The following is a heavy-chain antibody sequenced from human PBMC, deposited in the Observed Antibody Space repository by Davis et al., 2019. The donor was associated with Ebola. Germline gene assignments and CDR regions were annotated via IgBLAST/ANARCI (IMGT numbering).Heavy chain of an antibody. D-gene: IGHD4-11*01. V-gene: IGHV1-18*01. CDR3: ARCLGDYTTLYFYGMDV. CDR1: VYTFTSYG. Sequence: ASVKVSCKASVYTFTSYGISWVRQAPGLGLEWMGWISAYNGNTNYAQKLQGRVTMTTDTSTSTAYMELRSLRSDDTAVYYCARCLGDYTTLYFYGMDVWGKGTTVTVSS. CDR2: ISAYNGNT. J-gene: IGHJ6*04.